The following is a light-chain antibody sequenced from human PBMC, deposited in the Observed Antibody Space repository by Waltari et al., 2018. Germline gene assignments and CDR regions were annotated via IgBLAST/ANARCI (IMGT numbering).Light chain of an antibody. CDR2: KVS. CDR3: MQGTHFPPLT. V-gene: IGKV2-30*02. Sequence: DVVMTQSPLSLPITPGQPASITCRSSQSLLHSNGNTYLSWFLQKPGQPPRRLIYKVSNRDAGVPDRFSGSGAGTDFTLKISRVEAEDVGVYYCMQGTHFPPLTFGGGTKVEIK. J-gene: IGKJ4*01. CDR1: QSLLHSNGNTY.